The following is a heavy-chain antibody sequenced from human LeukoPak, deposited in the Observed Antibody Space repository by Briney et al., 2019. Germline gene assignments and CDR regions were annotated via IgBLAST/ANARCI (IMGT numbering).Heavy chain of an antibody. V-gene: IGHV1-46*01. Sequence: GASVKVSCKASGYTFTSYYMHWVRQAPGQGLEWMGRINPSGGSTSYAQKFQGRVTMTRDTSTSTVYMELSSLRSEDTAVYYCARGPQGLLPGIHFDYWRQRTLVTVSS. J-gene: IGHJ4*02. CDR2: INPSGGST. CDR3: ARGPQGLLPGIHFDY. CDR1: GYTFTSYY. D-gene: IGHD3-22*01.